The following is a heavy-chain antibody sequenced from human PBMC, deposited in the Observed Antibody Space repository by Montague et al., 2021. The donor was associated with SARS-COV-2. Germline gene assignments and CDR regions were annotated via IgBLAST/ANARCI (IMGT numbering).Heavy chain of an antibody. Sequence: SETLSLTCAVHGTSFSVYYWNWIRQPPGNGLEWIGEINHGGSTKYSPSLKSRLTISADTSKNQFSLKLTSVAAADTAVYYCARLRDGVVPSPILGVGPHYSFYYMELWGRGTTVTVSS. V-gene: IGHV4-34*01. CDR1: GTSFSVYY. CDR3: ARLRDGVVPSPILGVGPHYSFYYMEL. CDR2: INHGGST. J-gene: IGHJ6*03. D-gene: IGHD2-15*01.